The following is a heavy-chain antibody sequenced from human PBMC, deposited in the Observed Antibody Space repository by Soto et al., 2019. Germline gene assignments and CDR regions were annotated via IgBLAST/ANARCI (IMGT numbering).Heavy chain of an antibody. V-gene: IGHV3-23*01. CDR3: ARLGTMGVFDN. D-gene: IGHD1-1*01. CDR1: GFTFSSYV. Sequence: EVQLLISRGGLVSPGGSLRLSCAASGFTFSSYVMSWVRQAPGKGLEWLAGITFRGDNTYYADSVKGRFSLSRDNSRNRLDLQMNNLKVEDTALYYCARLGTMGVFDNWGQGTLLTVSS. CDR2: ITFRGDNT. J-gene: IGHJ4*02.